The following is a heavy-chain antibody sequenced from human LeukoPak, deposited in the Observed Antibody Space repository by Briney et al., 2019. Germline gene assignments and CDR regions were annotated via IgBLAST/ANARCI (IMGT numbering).Heavy chain of an antibody. CDR2: IYYSGST. J-gene: IGHJ5*02. D-gene: IGHD1-20*01. Sequence: SETLSLTCTVSGGSISSGDYYWSWICQPPGKGLEWIGYIYYSGSTYYNPSLKSRVTISVDTSKNQFSLKLSSVTAADTAVYYCARALQDNWNGARWFDPWGQGTLVTVSS. CDR3: ARALQDNWNGARWFDP. V-gene: IGHV4-30-4*08. CDR1: GGSISSGDYY.